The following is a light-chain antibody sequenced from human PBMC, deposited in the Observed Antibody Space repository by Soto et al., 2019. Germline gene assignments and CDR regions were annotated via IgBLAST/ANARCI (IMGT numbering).Light chain of an antibody. CDR1: QAVSIF. V-gene: IGKV3-15*01. CDR3: QHYNNWPIT. Sequence: EIVLTQSPATLSSFPGDRVTLSCRASQAVSIFLAWYQQKPGQAPRLLIYGTSTRATGVPARFSGSGSGTDFTLTISSLQAADFAVYHCQHYNNWPITFGQGTRLEIK. CDR2: GTS. J-gene: IGKJ5*01.